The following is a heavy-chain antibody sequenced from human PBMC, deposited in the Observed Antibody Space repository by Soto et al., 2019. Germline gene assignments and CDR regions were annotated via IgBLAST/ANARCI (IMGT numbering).Heavy chain of an antibody. J-gene: IGHJ4*02. CDR1: GFTFSSYW. CDR3: ARYVPAFDY. Sequence: EVQLVESGGDLVQPGGSLRLSCGTSGFTFSSYWLSWVRQAPGRGLEWVATIKEDGTQKYYVDSVKGRFTISRDNAKKLMYLQMNSLRAEDTAVYYCARYVPAFDYWGQETLVTVSS. CDR2: IKEDGTQK. D-gene: IGHD3-10*02. V-gene: IGHV3-7*04.